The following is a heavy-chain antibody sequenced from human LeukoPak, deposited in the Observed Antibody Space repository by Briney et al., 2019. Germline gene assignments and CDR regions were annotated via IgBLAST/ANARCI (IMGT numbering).Heavy chain of an antibody. CDR1: GFTFSTYE. D-gene: IGHD1-1*01. V-gene: IGHV3-48*03. J-gene: IGHJ4*02. CDR2: ISPSGTTI. CDR3: ARKTFGTVYFDY. Sequence: PGGSLRLSCAASGFTFSTYEMNWVRQAPGKGLEWVSYISPSGTTIYYAESVKGRFTISRDNAKNSVYLQMNSLRVEDTAVYYCARKTFGTVYFDYWARESWSPSLQ.